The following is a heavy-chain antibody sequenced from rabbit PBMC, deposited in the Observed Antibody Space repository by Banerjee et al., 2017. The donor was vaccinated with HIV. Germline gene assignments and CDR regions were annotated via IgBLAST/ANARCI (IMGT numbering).Heavy chain of an antibody. CDR3: ARGDTGSRHSPFNL. D-gene: IGHD1-1*01. Sequence: QEQLVESGGDLVKPEGSLTLTCAASGFSFSSIYWICWVRQAPGKGLELIACIYTDSDGTWYASWVNGRFTITRSTSLNTVTLQMTSLTAADTATYFCARGDTGSRHSPFNLWGPGTLVTVS. J-gene: IGHJ4*01. V-gene: IGHV1S43*01. CDR1: GFSFSSIYW. CDR2: IYTDSDGT.